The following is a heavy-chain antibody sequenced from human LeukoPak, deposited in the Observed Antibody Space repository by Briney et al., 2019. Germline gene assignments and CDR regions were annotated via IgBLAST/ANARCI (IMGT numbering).Heavy chain of an antibody. D-gene: IGHD6-13*01. CDR1: GFSLTTRGVG. Sequence: GPTLVNPTQTLTLTCTFSGFSLTTRGVGVGWIRQPPGKALEWLVLIYWDDDKRYSPSLKSRLTITKDTSKNQVVLTMTNMDPVDTATYYCAHRTDLYSSSWYWGYWGQGTLVTVSS. CDR3: AHRTDLYSSSWYWGY. J-gene: IGHJ4*02. V-gene: IGHV2-5*02. CDR2: IYWDDDK.